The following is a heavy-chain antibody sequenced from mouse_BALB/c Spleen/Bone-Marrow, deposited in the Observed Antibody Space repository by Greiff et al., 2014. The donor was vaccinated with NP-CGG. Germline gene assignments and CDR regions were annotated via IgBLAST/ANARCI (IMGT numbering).Heavy chain of an antibody. CDR1: GFTFSSYA. D-gene: IGHD2-2*01. CDR3: ARHGGYDAGAWFAY. Sequence: VQLKESGGGLVKPGGSLKLSCAASGFTFSSYAMSWVRQTPEKRLEWVATISSGGNFTYYPDSVKGRFSISRDNAKNTLYLQMSRLRSEDTAVYYCARHGGYDAGAWFAYWGQGTLVTVSA. CDR2: ISSGGNFT. V-gene: IGHV5-9-3*01. J-gene: IGHJ3*01.